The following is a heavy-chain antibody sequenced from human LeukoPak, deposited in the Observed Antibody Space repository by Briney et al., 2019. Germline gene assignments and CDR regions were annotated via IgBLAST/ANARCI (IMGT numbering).Heavy chain of an antibody. D-gene: IGHD2-2*01. J-gene: IGHJ4*02. CDR1: GGTFSSYA. V-gene: IGHV1-69*04. Sequence: SVKVSCKASGGTFSSYAISWVRQAPGQGLEWMGRIIPILGIANYAQKFQGRVTITADKSTSTAYMELSSLRSEDTAVYYCARGQCSSTSCYTPDYWGLGTLVTVSS. CDR3: ARGQCSSTSCYTPDY. CDR2: IIPILGIA.